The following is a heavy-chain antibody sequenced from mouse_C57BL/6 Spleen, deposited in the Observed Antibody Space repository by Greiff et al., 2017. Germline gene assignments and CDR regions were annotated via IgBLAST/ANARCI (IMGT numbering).Heavy chain of an antibody. CDR3: ARSGIVYEYYLDY. V-gene: IGHV1-7*01. CDR1: GYTFTSYW. CDR2: INPGSGYT. D-gene: IGHD1-1*01. Sequence: QVHVKQSGAGLAKPGASVKLSCKASGYTFTSYWMPWVQQRPGQGLEWIGYINPGSGYTKYNQKFKDRPTLTADKSSNTAYLQLSSLTYEDSAVYYCARSGIVYEYYLDYWGQGTTLTVSS. J-gene: IGHJ2*01.